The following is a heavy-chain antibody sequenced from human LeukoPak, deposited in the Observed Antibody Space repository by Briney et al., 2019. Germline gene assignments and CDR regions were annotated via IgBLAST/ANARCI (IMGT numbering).Heavy chain of an antibody. Sequence: SETLSLTCAVYGGSFSGYYWSWIRQPPGKGLEWIGEINHSGSTNYNPSLKSRVTISVDTSKNQFSLKLSSVTAADTAVYYCASHSGYDYLGDYWGQGTLVNVSS. J-gene: IGHJ4*02. CDR3: ASHSGYDYLGDY. CDR1: GGSFSGYY. CDR2: INHSGST. D-gene: IGHD5-12*01. V-gene: IGHV4-34*01.